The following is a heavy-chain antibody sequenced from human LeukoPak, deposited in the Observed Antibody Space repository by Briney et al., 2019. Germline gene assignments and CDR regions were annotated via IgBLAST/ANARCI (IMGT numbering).Heavy chain of an antibody. D-gene: IGHD6-13*01. Sequence: ASVKVSCKASGYTFTGYYMHWVRQAPGQGLEWMGWINPNSGGTNYAQKFQGRVTMTRDTSISTAYMELSRLRSDDTAVYYCARDRSSSWYSGPYFDYWGQGTLVAVSS. CDR3: ARDRSSSWYSGPYFDY. J-gene: IGHJ4*02. V-gene: IGHV1-2*02. CDR1: GYTFTGYY. CDR2: INPNSGGT.